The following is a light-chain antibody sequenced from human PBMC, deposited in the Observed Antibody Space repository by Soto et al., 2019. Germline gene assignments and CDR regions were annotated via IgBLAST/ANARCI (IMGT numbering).Light chain of an antibody. CDR3: HQYDSSPLT. CDR2: GAS. V-gene: IGKV3-20*01. J-gene: IGKJ4*01. CDR1: QSVSSSY. Sequence: EIVLTQSPGTLSLSPGERATLSCRASQSVSSSYLACYQQKHGQAPRLLIYGASSRATGIPDRFSGSGSGIDFTLTISRLESEDFAVYYCHQYDSSPLTFGGGTKVEIK.